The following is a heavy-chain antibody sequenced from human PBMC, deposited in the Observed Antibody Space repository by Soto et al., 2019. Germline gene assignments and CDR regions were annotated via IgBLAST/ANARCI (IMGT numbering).Heavy chain of an antibody. J-gene: IGHJ4*02. D-gene: IGHD2-15*01. Sequence: GGSLRLSCAASGFTFSSYGMHWVRQAPGKGLEWVAVIWYDGSNKYYADSVKGRFTISGDNSKNTLYLQMNSLRAEDTAVYYYARGGSSGGLFFDSWGQGPLFTVPS. V-gene: IGHV3-33*01. CDR3: ARGGSSGGLFFDS. CDR2: IWYDGSNK. CDR1: GFTFSSYG.